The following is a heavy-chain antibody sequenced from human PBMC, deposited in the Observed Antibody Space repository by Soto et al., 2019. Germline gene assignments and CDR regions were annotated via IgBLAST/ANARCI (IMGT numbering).Heavy chain of an antibody. J-gene: IGHJ5*02. CDR2: IIPIFGTT. D-gene: IGHD3-16*02. Sequence: QVQLVQSGAEVKKPGSSVKVSCKASGGTFSSYAISWVRQAPGQGLEWMGGIIPIFGTTNYAQKFQGRVTITADESTSTAYMELSSLRSEDTAVYYCARLDPPRRYEYNWFDPWGQGTLVTVSS. CDR1: GGTFSSYA. CDR3: ARLDPPRRYEYNWFDP. V-gene: IGHV1-69*01.